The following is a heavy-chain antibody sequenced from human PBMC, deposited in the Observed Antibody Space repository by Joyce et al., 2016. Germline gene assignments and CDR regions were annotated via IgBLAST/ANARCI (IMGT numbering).Heavy chain of an antibody. D-gene: IGHD2-21*02. CDR2: IGGTVDYT. CDR1: GFRFSDYG. CDR3: ARDSFDEVTGSNDGFDI. J-gene: IGHJ3*02. Sequence: EVQLVESGGGLVKPGGSLRLSCVASGFRFSDYGMSWVRQAPGKGLEWSSCIGGTVDYTHYGRSVKGRFTISRDNAKNSMYLQMNSLRPEDTAVYYCARDSFDEVTGSNDGFDIWGQGTMVTVSS. V-gene: IGHV3-21*01.